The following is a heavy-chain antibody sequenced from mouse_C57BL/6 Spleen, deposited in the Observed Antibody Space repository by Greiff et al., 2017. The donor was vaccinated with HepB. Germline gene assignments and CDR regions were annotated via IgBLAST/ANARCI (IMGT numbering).Heavy chain of an antibody. Sequence: QVQLQQPGAELVMPGASVKLSCKASGYTFTSYWMHWVKQRPGQGLEWIGEIDPSDSYTNYNQKFKGKSTLTVDKSSSTAYMQISSLTSEDSAVYYCAREARQLRRRGFAYWGQGTLVTVSA. D-gene: IGHD3-2*02. CDR1: GYTFTSYW. J-gene: IGHJ3*01. CDR3: AREARQLRRRGFAY. CDR2: IDPSDSYT. V-gene: IGHV1-69*01.